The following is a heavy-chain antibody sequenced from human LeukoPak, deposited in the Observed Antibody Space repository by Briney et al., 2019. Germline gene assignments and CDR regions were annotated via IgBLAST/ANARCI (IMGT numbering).Heavy chain of an antibody. CDR2: IRYDGSNK. Sequence: GGSLRLSCAASGFTFSSYGMHWVRQAPCKRLEWVSFIRYDGSNKYYADSVKGRFTISRDNSKNTLYLQMNSLRAEDTALYYCAKEHSSSYYYYYGMGVWGQGTTVTVSS. CDR3: AKEHSSSYYYYYGMGV. D-gene: IGHD6-13*01. V-gene: IGHV3-30*02. CDR1: GFTFSSYG. J-gene: IGHJ6*02.